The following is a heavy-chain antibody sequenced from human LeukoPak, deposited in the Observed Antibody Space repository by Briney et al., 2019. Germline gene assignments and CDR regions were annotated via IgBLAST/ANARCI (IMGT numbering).Heavy chain of an antibody. CDR1: GGSISSGGYS. V-gene: IGHV4-30-2*01. D-gene: IGHD3-22*01. J-gene: IGHJ3*02. CDR2: IYHSGST. Sequence: PSETLSLTCAVSGGSISSGGYSWSWIRQPPGKGLEWIGYIYHSGSTYYNPSLKSRVTISVDRSKNQFSLKLSSVTAADTAVYYCARGDFYYDSSGHRNDAFDIWAKGQWSPSLQ. CDR3: ARGDFYYDSSGHRNDAFDI.